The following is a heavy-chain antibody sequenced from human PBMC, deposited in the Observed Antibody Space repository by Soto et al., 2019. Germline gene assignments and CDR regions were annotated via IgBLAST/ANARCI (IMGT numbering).Heavy chain of an antibody. D-gene: IGHD3-10*01. V-gene: IGHV4-59*01. J-gene: IGHJ6*03. CDR2: IYYSGST. CDR1: GGSISSYY. Sequence: SETLSLTCTVSGGSISSYYWSWIRQPPGKGLEWIGYIYYSGSTNYNPSLKSRVTISVDTSKNQFSLKLSSVTAADTAVYYCARESGFPHQHMDVWGKGTTVTVSS. CDR3: ARESGFPHQHMDV.